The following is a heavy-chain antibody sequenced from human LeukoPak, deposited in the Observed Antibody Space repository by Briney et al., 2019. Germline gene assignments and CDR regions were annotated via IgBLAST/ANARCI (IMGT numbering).Heavy chain of an antibody. V-gene: IGHV3-23*01. CDR1: GFAFSSYA. J-gene: IGHJ4*02. D-gene: IGHD1-26*01. CDR3: AKMGQGHGRVY. Sequence: GGSLRLSCAASGFAFSSYAMSWVRQAPGKGLEWVSAISGSDSSTYYADSVKGRFTISRDNSKNTMYLQMNSLRAEDTAVYYCAKMGQGHGRVYWGQGNLVTVSS. CDR2: ISGSDSST.